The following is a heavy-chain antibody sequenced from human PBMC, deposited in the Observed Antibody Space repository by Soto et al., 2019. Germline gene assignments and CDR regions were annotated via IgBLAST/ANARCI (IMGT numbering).Heavy chain of an antibody. CDR3: ARRREYGDYDY. V-gene: IGHV4-59*01. CDR1: GGSISSYY. CDR2: IYYSGST. Sequence: QVQLQESGPGLVKPSETLSLTCTVSGGSISSYYWSWIRQPPGKGLEWIGYIYYSGSTNYNPSLKSRVTISVDTSKNQFSLKLSSVTAADTAVYYCARRREYGDYDYWGQGTLVTVSS. D-gene: IGHD4-17*01. J-gene: IGHJ4*02.